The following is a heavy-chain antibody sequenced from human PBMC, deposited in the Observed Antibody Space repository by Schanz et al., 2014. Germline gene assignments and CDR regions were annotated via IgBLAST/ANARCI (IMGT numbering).Heavy chain of an antibody. Sequence: EVQLVESGGVVAQPGGSLRLSCAASGFSFDDYTMHWVRQAPGKGLEWVSLIDRDGGHTYYADSVKGRFTISRDNSKNTLYLQMNSLRAEDTAVYYCARDPSGSYGWFDPWGQGTLVTVSS. V-gene: IGHV3-43*01. CDR3: ARDPSGSYGWFDP. J-gene: IGHJ5*02. CDR2: IDRDGGHT. D-gene: IGHD1-26*01. CDR1: GFSFDDYT.